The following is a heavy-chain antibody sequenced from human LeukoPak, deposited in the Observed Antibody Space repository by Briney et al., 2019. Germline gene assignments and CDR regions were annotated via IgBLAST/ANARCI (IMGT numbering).Heavy chain of an antibody. J-gene: IGHJ4*02. CDR1: GFAVSFNY. V-gene: IGHV3-53*01. CDR2: IYSGDST. CDR3: ARDSTGPPREY. D-gene: IGHD1-14*01. Sequence: GGSLRLSCAASGFAVSFNYMSWARQAPGKGLEWVSIIYSGDSTYYADSVKGRFTISTDHSNNTVYRQMNSLRAEDTALYYCARDSTGPPREYWGQGTLVTVSS.